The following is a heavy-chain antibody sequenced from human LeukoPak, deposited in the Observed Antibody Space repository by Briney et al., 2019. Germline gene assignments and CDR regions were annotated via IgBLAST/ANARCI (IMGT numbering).Heavy chain of an antibody. D-gene: IGHD6-6*01. CDR2: ISWNSGSI. Sequence: GRPLRLSCAASGFTFDDYAMHWVRQAPGKGLEWVSGISWNSGSIGYADSVKGRFTISRDNAKNSLYLQMNSLRAEDTALYHCAKDRYSSSGYYYYMDVWGKGTTVTVSS. V-gene: IGHV3-9*01. CDR3: AKDRYSSSGYYYYMDV. CDR1: GFTFDDYA. J-gene: IGHJ6*03.